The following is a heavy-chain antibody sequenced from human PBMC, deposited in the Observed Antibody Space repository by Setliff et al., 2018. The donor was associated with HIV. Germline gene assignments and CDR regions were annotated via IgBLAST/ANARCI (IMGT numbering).Heavy chain of an antibody. J-gene: IGHJ5*02. CDR3: ASRVYYYDSSGYLREEGFDP. V-gene: IGHV4-38-2*02. CDR2: IYHSGNT. D-gene: IGHD3-22*01. Sequence: PSETLSLTCTVSGYSINSSHFWGWIRQPPGKGLEWVGSIYHSGNTHCNPSLKSRVTISVDTSKNQFSLKLSSVTAADAAVYYCASRVYYYDSSGYLREEGFDPWGQGTLVTVSS. CDR1: GYSINSSHF.